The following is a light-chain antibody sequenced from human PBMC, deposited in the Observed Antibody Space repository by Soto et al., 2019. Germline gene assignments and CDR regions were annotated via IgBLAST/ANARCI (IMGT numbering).Light chain of an antibody. CDR2: EVS. Sequence: QSALTQPASVSGSPGQSITISCTGTSSDVGGYNYVSWYQQYPGKAPRLMIYEVSNRPSGVSNRFSGSKSGNTASLTISGLRTEDEADYYCYSYTTDNTRIFGGGTKPPS. V-gene: IGLV2-14*01. J-gene: IGLJ2*01. CDR3: YSYTTDNTRI. CDR1: SSDVGGYNY.